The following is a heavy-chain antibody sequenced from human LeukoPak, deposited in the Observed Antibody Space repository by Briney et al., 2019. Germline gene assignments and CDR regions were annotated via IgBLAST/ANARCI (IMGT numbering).Heavy chain of an antibody. J-gene: IGHJ4*02. Sequence: SETLSLTCTVSGGSISSSSYYWGWIRQPPGKGLEWIGSIYYSGSTYYNPSLKSRVTMSVDTSKNQFSLKLSSVTAADTAVYYCARASASMDTAMVGPWYYFDYWGQGTLVTVSS. V-gene: IGHV4-39*07. CDR1: GGSISSSSYY. D-gene: IGHD5-18*01. CDR3: ARASASMDTAMVGPWYYFDY. CDR2: IYYSGST.